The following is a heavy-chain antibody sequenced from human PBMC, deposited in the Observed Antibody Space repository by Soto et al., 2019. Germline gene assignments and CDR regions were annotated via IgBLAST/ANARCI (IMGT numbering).Heavy chain of an antibody. Sequence: QVQLVQSGAEVKTPGSSVRVSCKTAGRTFLISAIAWVRQAPGQGLEWMGGIIPILGTIHIAQNFQGRVNFTADRSTSTVYMDLSSLRSEDTATSFCARGKEWEQPSNHYYFDYWGQGSQVIVSS. CDR2: IIPILGTI. J-gene: IGHJ4*02. CDR3: ARGKEWEQPSNHYYFDY. CDR1: GRTFLISA. D-gene: IGHD1-26*01. V-gene: IGHV1-69*06.